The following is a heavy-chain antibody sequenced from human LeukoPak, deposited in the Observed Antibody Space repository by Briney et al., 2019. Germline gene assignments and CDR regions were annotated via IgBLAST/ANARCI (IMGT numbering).Heavy chain of an antibody. D-gene: IGHD4-23*01. CDR2: IYTSGST. Sequence: SETLSLTCTVSGGSISSGSYYWSWIRQPAGKGLEWIGRIYTSGSTNYNPSLKSRVTISVDTSKNQFSLKLSSVTAADTAVYYCARVERWPRTDAFDIWGQGTMVTVSS. J-gene: IGHJ3*02. CDR1: GGSISSGSYY. V-gene: IGHV4-61*02. CDR3: ARVERWPRTDAFDI.